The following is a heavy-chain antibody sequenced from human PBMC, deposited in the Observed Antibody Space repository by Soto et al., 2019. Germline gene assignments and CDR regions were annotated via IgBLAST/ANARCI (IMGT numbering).Heavy chain of an antibody. J-gene: IGHJ6*02. CDR3: ARGSIVLMVYARYYYYYGMDV. D-gene: IGHD2-8*01. Sequence: SETLSLTCAVYGGSFSGYYWSWIRQPPGKGLEWIGEINHSGSTNYNPSLKSRVTISVDTSKNQFSLKLSSVTAADTAVYYCARGSIVLMVYARYYYYYGMDVWGQGTTVTVS. CDR2: INHSGST. V-gene: IGHV4-34*01. CDR1: GGSFSGYY.